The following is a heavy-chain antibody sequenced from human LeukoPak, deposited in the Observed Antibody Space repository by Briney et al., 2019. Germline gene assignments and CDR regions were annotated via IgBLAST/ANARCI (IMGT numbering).Heavy chain of an antibody. V-gene: IGHV3-11*01. D-gene: IGHD3/OR15-3a*01. CDR1: GFTFSDDY. CDR2: YSYSGMTI. J-gene: IGHJ6*03. CDR3: ARGRTGHHSYYYYYMDV. Sequence: KPGGSLRLSCAASGFTFSDDYMTWIRQGPGKELEWCSYYSYSGMTIYYADSVKGRFTISRDNAKNSLHLQMNSLRAEDTAVYYCARGRTGHHSYYYYYMDVWGKGTTVTVSS.